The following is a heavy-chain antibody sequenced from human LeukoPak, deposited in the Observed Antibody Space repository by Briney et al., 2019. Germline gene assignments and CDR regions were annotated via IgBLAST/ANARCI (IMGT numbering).Heavy chain of an antibody. CDR2: IYYSGST. CDR3: ARVLCLGYCSSTSWGSGFDP. D-gene: IGHD2-2*01. V-gene: IGHV4-59*01. J-gene: IGHJ5*02. Sequence: SETLSLTCTVSGGSISSYYWSWIRQPPGKGLEWIGYIYYSGSTNYNPSLKSRVTISLDTSKNQFSLKLSSVTAADAAVYYCARVLCLGYCSSTSWGSGFDPWGQGTLVTVSS. CDR1: GGSISSYY.